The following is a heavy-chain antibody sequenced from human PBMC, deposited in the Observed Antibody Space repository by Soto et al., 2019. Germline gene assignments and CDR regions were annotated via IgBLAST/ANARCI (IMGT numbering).Heavy chain of an antibody. J-gene: IGHJ5*02. CDR1: GFTFSSYG. CDR3: ARENVLRFLEWARQETNWFDP. Sequence: QVQLVESGGGVVQPGRSLRLSCAASGFTFSSYGMHWVRQAPGKGLEWVAVIWYDGSNKYYADSVKGRFTISRDNSKNTLYLQMNSLRAEDTAVYYCARENVLRFLEWARQETNWFDPWGQGTLVTVSS. V-gene: IGHV3-33*01. D-gene: IGHD3-3*01. CDR2: IWYDGSNK.